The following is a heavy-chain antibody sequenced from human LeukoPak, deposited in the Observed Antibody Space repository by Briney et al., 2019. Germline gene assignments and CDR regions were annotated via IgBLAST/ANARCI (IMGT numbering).Heavy chain of an antibody. D-gene: IGHD1-26*01. CDR1: GFTFSSYW. CDR3: ARLHSAIYYGDAFDI. CDR2: IKEDGSEK. Sequence: PGGSLRLSCAVSGFTFSSYWRTWVRQAPGKGLEWVAKIKEDGSEKYYVDSVKGRFTVSRDNVKNSLFLQMNSLRAEDTAAYYCARLHSAIYYGDAFDIWGQGTMVTVSS. V-gene: IGHV3-7*03. J-gene: IGHJ3*02.